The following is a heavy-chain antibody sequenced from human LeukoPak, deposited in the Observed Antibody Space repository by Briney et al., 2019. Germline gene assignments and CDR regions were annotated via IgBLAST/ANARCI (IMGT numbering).Heavy chain of an antibody. CDR2: IKHDGNEM. CDR1: GFTFSTYW. CDR3: ARPSYNSGSFFDY. J-gene: IGHJ4*02. D-gene: IGHD3-10*01. Sequence: GGSLRLSCTASGFTFSTYWMGWVRQAPGKGPEGVANIKHDGNEMYYVDSVKDRFSISRDNAKNSLYLQMNSLRVEDTAVYYCARPSYNSGSFFDYWGQGSLVTVS. V-gene: IGHV3-7*01.